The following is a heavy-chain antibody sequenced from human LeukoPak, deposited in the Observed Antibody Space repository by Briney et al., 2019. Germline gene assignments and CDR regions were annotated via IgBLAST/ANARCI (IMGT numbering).Heavy chain of an antibody. J-gene: IGHJ5*02. CDR3: ARGYDFWSGYPTNWFDP. V-gene: IGHV4-39*07. CDR2: INHSGST. D-gene: IGHD3-3*01. Sequence: SETLSLTCTVSGGSISSGDYYWSWIRQPPGKGLEWIGEINHSGSTNYNPSLKSRVTISVDTSKNQFSLKLSSVTAADTAVYYCARGYDFWSGYPTNWFDPWGQGTLVTVSS. CDR1: GGSISSGDYY.